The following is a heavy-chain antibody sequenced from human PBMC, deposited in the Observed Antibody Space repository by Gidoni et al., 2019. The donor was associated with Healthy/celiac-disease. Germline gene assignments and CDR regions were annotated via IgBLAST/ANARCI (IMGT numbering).Heavy chain of an antibody. J-gene: IGHJ4*02. CDR2: ISYGGST. Sequence: QVQLQESGPGLVKPSETLPLTCTVSGGSISSYYWSWIRQPPGKGLEWIGYISYGGSTNYNPSLKSRVTISVDTSKNQFSLKLSSVTAADTAVYYCARVDQYCSGGSCYPHYFDYWGQGTLVTVSS. CDR1: GGSISSYY. CDR3: ARVDQYCSGGSCYPHYFDY. V-gene: IGHV4-59*01. D-gene: IGHD2-15*01.